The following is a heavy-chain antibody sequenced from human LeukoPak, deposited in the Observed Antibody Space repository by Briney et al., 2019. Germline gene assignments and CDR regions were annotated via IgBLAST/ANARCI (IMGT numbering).Heavy chain of an antibody. CDR1: GYSFTSYW. CDR3: ARQVDYGDYRGASDI. V-gene: IGHV5-51*01. Sequence: GESLKISCKGSGYSFTSYWVGWVRQMPGKGLEWMGIIYPGDSDTRYSPSFQGQVTISADKSISTAYLQWSSLKASDTAMYYCARQVDYGDYRGASDIWGQGTMVTVSS. D-gene: IGHD4-17*01. CDR2: IYPGDSDT. J-gene: IGHJ3*02.